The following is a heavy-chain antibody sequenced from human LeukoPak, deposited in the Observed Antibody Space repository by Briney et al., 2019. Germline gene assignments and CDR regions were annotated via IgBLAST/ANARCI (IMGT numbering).Heavy chain of an antibody. J-gene: IGHJ2*01. CDR2: IYTSGSI. D-gene: IGHD2-15*01. V-gene: IGHV4-4*07. Sequence: SETLSLTXTVSGGSISSYYWSWIRQPAGKGLEWIGHIYTSGSINYNPSLKSRVTMSVDTSKNQISLKLSSVTAADTAVYYCARGCSGGSCGYLWGRGTLVTVSS. CDR1: GGSISSYY. CDR3: ARGCSGGSCGYL.